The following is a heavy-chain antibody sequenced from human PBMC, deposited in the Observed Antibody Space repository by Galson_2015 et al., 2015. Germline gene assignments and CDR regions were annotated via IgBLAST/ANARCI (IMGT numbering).Heavy chain of an antibody. Sequence: QSGAEVKKPEESLKISCKGSGYSFTSYWIGWVRQMPGKGLEWMGIIYPGDSDTRYSPSFQGQVTISADKSISTAYLQWSSLRAEDTAVYYCARDGGVVLPAAYHDYWGQGTLVTVSS. D-gene: IGHD2-2*01. CDR1: GYSFTSYW. V-gene: IGHV5-51*01. CDR2: IYPGDSDT. CDR3: ARDGGVVLPAAYHDY. J-gene: IGHJ4*02.